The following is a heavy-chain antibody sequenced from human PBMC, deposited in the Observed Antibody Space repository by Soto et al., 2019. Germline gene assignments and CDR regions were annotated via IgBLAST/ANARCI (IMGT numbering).Heavy chain of an antibody. D-gene: IGHD3-3*01. CDR3: TRHYSSELRFLEWLEDYYYYYMDV. Sequence: GSLRLSCAASGFTFSGSAMHWVRQASGKGLEWVGRIRSKANSYATAYAASVKGRFTISRDDSKNTAYLQMNSLKTEDTAVYYCTRHYSSELRFLEWLEDYYYYYMDVWGKGTTVTVSS. J-gene: IGHJ6*03. CDR1: GFTFSGSA. CDR2: IRSKANSYAT. V-gene: IGHV3-73*01.